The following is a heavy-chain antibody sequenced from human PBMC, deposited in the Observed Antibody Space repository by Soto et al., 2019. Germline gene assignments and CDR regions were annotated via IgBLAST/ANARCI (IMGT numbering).Heavy chain of an antibody. J-gene: IGHJ5*02. CDR1: GYTFTNYA. CDR3: AILRYFGEGMGFDP. CDR2: INAGNGNA. D-gene: IGHD3-9*01. Sequence: QVQLVQSGAEVKKPGASVKVSCKASGYTFTNYALRWVRQAPGQRLEWMGWINAGNGNAKYSQKFQGRVTITRDTSASTDYMELSSLRSEDTAVYSCAILRYFGEGMGFDPWGQGTLVTVSS. V-gene: IGHV1-3*01.